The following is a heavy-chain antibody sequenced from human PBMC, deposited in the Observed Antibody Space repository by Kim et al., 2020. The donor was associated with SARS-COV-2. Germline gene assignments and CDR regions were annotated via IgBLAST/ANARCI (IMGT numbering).Heavy chain of an antibody. CDR3: ARVGTDIAAAIVFDY. D-gene: IGHD6-13*01. CDR2: ISSSSSYI. CDR1: GFTFSSYS. V-gene: IGHV3-21*01. Sequence: GGSLRLSCAASGFTFSSYSMNWVRQAPGKGLEWVSSISSSSSYIYYADSVKGRFTISRDNAKNSLYLQMNSLRAEDTAVYYCARVGTDIAAAIVFDYWGQGTLVTVSS. J-gene: IGHJ4*02.